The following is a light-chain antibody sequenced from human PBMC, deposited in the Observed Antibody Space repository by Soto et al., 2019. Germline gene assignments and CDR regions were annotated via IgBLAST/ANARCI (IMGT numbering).Light chain of an antibody. CDR2: EGS. CDR1: SSDVGSYKL. CDR3: CSYAGSRTYV. J-gene: IGLJ1*01. Sequence: QSALTQPASVSGSPGQSITISCTGTSSDVGSYKLVSWYQQHPGKAPKLMIYEGSKRPSGVSNRFSGSKSGNTASLTISGLQAEDEADYYCCSYAGSRTYVFGTGTKVTVL. V-gene: IGLV2-23*01.